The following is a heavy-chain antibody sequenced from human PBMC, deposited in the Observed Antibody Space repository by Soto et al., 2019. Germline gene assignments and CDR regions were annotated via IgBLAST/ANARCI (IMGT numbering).Heavy chain of an antibody. CDR3: ARGAKFVLVPAATKRPYYYGMDV. CDR2: IYYSGST. D-gene: IGHD2-2*01. J-gene: IGHJ6*02. CDR1: GGSISSGDYY. Sequence: SETLSLTCTVSGGSISSGDYYWSWIRQPPGKGLEWIGYIYYSGSTYYNPSLKSRVTISVDTSKNQFSLKLSSVTAADTAVYYCARGAKFVLVPAATKRPYYYGMDVWRHGSTVTVSS. V-gene: IGHV4-30-4*01.